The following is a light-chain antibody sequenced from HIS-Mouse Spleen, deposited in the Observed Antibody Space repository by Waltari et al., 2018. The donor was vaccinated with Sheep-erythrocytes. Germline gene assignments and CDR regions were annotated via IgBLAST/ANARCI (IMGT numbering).Light chain of an antibody. CDR2: DVS. V-gene: IGLV2-11*01. CDR1: SSDVGGYNN. CDR3: SSYAVSYNHV. J-gene: IGLJ1*01. Sequence: QSALTQPRSVSGSPGQSVTISCTGTSSDVGGYNNVSWYQQHPGKPPKLMIYDVSKPPSGVTARFHRSESGNTASLTISGLQTEHDADYYCSSYAVSYNHVFATGTKVTVL.